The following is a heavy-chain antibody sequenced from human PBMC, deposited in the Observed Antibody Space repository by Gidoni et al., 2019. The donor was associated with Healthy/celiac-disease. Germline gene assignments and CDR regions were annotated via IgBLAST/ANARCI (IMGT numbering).Heavy chain of an antibody. CDR2: IYWDDDK. J-gene: IGHJ4*02. D-gene: IGHD3-10*01. CDR3: ARYGSGSYGFDY. Sequence: QITLKESGPTLVKPTQTLTLTCTFSGFSLSTSGVGVGWIRQPPGKALAWLALIYWDDDKRYSPSLKSRLTITKDTSKNQVVLTMTNMDPVDTATYYCARYGSGSYGFDYWGQGTLVTVSS. V-gene: IGHV2-5*02. CDR1: GFSLSTSGVG.